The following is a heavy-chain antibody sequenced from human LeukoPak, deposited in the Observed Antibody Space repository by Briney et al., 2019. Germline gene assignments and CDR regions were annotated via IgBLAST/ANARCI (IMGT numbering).Heavy chain of an antibody. V-gene: IGHV4-38-2*02. D-gene: IGHD2-8*01. CDR2: INHSGRT. J-gene: IGHJ4*02. CDR3: ARGYCTNAVCSLGPTQA. CDR1: GYFISSDYY. Sequence: SETLSLTCTVSGYFISSDYYWGWIRPSPGKGLEWIVSINHSGRTFYKTSLQSRVTMSVNTSKKQFSLKLSSVTAADTAVYYCARGYCTNAVCSLGPTQAWGQGTLVTVSS.